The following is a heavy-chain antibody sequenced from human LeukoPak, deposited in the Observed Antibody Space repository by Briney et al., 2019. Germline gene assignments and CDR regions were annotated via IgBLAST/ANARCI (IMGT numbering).Heavy chain of an antibody. V-gene: IGHV1-18*01. D-gene: IGHD3/OR15-3a*01. CDR1: GYTFTIYG. Sequence: ASVKVSCKASGYTFTIYGINWERQAPGQGVEWMGWISTYNGNTNYAQKLQGRVAMTTDTSTSTDYMELRSLRSDDTAVYYCARGWTGDYYYGMDLWGQGTTVTVSS. J-gene: IGHJ6*02. CDR2: ISTYNGNT. CDR3: ARGWTGDYYYGMDL.